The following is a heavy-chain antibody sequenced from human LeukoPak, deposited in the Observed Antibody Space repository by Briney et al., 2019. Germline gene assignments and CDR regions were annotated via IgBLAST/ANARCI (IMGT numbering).Heavy chain of an antibody. Sequence: PGGSLRLSCAASGFTFSTYAMSWIRQPPGKGLEWIGEINHSGSTNYNPSLKSRVTISVDTSKNQFSLKLSSVTAADTAVYYCARGGYWGQGTLVTVSS. J-gene: IGHJ4*02. V-gene: IGHV4-34*01. CDR2: INHSGST. CDR1: GFTFSTYA. CDR3: ARGGY.